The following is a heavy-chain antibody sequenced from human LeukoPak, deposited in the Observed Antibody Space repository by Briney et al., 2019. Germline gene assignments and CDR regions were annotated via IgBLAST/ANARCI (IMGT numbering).Heavy chain of an antibody. Sequence: GGSLRLSCALSGFTFSSYSMKWVRQATGKGLEWVSHINSCSRTIYYADSVKARFNIPRDNVKNSLYLQMNSLRAEDTAVYYCARDSGRGGSCDYWGRGTLVSVSS. V-gene: IGHV3-48*01. J-gene: IGHJ4*02. CDR3: ARDSGRGGSCDY. D-gene: IGHD2-15*01. CDR1: GFTFSSYS. CDR2: INSCSRTI.